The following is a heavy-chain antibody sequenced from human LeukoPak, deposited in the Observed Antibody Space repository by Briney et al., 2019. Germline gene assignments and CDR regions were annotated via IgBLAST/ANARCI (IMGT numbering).Heavy chain of an antibody. J-gene: IGHJ6*04. D-gene: IGHD3-10*02. CDR1: GFTFSSYG. CDR3: AELGITMIGGV. CDR2: ISGSGGST. V-gene: IGHV3-23*01. Sequence: GGSLRLSCAASGFTFSSYGMSWVRQAPGKGLEWVSAISGSGGSTYYADSVKGRFTISRDNSKNTLYLQMNSLTAEDTGVYYCAELGITMIGGVWGKGTTVTISS.